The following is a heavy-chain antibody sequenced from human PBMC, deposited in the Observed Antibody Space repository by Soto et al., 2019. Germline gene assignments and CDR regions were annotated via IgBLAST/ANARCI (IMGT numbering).Heavy chain of an antibody. D-gene: IGHD1-26*01. CDR3: VTVNLVGAAYYFDY. J-gene: IGHJ4*02. V-gene: IGHV4-30-4*01. CDR1: GGSISNNDYY. CDR2: IFYSGTT. Sequence: SETLSLTCTVSGGSISNNDYYWSWIRQPPGKGLECIGYIFYSGTTYSHPSLNSRVSISVDTSENQFSLRLTSVTAADTAVYYCVTVNLVGAAYYFDYWGPGTLVTV.